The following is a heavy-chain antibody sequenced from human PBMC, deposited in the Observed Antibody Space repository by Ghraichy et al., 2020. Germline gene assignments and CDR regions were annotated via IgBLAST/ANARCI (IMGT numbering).Heavy chain of an antibody. CDR3: AGDPSASGYNYGTTNAFDI. CDR2: IYYSGST. D-gene: IGHD5-18*01. Sequence: ESLNISCAVSGVSTSTYYWSWIRQPPGKGLEWIGFIYYSGSTNYNPSLNSRVTMSVDTSKNQFSLKLSSVTAADTAVYYCAGDPSASGYNYGTTNAFDIWGQGTLVTVSS. CDR1: GVSTSTYY. J-gene: IGHJ3*02. V-gene: IGHV4-59*01.